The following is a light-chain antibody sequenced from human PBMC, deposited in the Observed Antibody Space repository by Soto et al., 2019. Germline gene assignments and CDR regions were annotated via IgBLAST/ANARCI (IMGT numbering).Light chain of an antibody. J-gene: IGKJ2*01. Sequence: DIQMTQSPSSLSASVGDRVTITYQASQDISNYLNWYQQKPGKAPKLLIYDASNWETGVPSRFSGSGSGTDFTFTISSLQPEDIATYYCQQYDNLPPYTFGQGTKLEIK. CDR1: QDISNY. CDR2: DAS. V-gene: IGKV1-33*01. CDR3: QQYDNLPPYT.